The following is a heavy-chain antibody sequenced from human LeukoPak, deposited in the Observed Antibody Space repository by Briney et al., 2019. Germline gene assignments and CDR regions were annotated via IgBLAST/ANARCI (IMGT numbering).Heavy chain of an antibody. CDR3: ARDWGEQTAYYYYYYGMDV. CDR1: GFTFSSYW. D-gene: IGHD3-10*01. J-gene: IGHJ6*04. V-gene: IGHV3-7*03. Sequence: GGSLRLSCAASGFTFSSYWMSWVRQAPGKGLEWVANIKQDGSEKYYVDSVRGRFTISRDNAKNSLYLQMNGLRAEDTAVYYCARDWGEQTAYYYYYYGMDVWGKGTTVTVSS. CDR2: IKQDGSEK.